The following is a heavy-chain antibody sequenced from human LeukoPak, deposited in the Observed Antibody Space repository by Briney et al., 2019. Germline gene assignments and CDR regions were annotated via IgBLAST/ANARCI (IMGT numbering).Heavy chain of an antibody. J-gene: IGHJ4*02. V-gene: IGHV4-38-2*01. D-gene: IGHD6-19*01. CDR2: VYHTGST. Sequence: SETLSLTCEVSGYSISKGYYWAWIRQPPGKGLEWIGNVYHTGSTYYNPSLQSRPTISVDTSKNHFSLKLTSVTAADTAVYYCARVLPGYSAGWSGYFDYWGQGTLVTVSS. CDR1: GYSISKGYY. CDR3: ARVLPGYSAGWSGYFDY.